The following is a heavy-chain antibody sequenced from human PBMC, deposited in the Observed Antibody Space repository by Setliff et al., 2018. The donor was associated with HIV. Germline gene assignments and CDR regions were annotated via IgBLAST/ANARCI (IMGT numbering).Heavy chain of an antibody. CDR1: GLTFNNAW. V-gene: IGHV3-15*01. Sequence: GSLRLSCTASGLTFNNAWMSWVRQAPGKGLEWVGLIKSNSDGATTDYAAPVKGRFSISREDSENTLYLQMNSLRTEDTAVYYCTMSPVAGPTPFDYWGQGTLVTVSS. CDR3: TMSPVAGPTPFDY. D-gene: IGHD6-19*01. J-gene: IGHJ4*02. CDR2: IKSNSDGATT.